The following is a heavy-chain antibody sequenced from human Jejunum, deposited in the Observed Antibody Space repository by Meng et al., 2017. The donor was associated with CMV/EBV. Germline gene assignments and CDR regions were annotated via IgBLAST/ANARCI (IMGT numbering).Heavy chain of an antibody. Sequence: ELQLGESGGDLVKPGCSLRLSWEASGFTFSPTWMSWVRQAPGKGLEWVGRIKSKSTGGTTDYAAPVTGRFTISRDDSKNTLYLQMNSLKTEDTAVYYCSATFHSDSSGRYWGQGTLVTVSS. CDR3: SATFHSDSSGRY. D-gene: IGHD3-22*01. J-gene: IGHJ4*02. CDR2: IKSKSTGGTT. CDR1: GFTFSPTW. V-gene: IGHV3-15*01.